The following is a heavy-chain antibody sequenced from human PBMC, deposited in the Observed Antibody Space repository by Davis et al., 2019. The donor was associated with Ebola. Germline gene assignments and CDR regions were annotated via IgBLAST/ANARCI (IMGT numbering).Heavy chain of an antibody. Sequence: SETLSLTCTVSADSISASNSDYYWSWIRRPPGEGLEWIGFMDYEGYINYNPSLRSRVTLSLDTSKSQFSLKLSSVSAADTAVYYCARSHSDWLLPFDYWGQGSLATVSS. CDR2: MDYEGYI. CDR3: ARSHSDWLLPFDY. D-gene: IGHD3-9*01. J-gene: IGHJ4*02. V-gene: IGHV4-59*08. CDR1: ADSISASNSDYY.